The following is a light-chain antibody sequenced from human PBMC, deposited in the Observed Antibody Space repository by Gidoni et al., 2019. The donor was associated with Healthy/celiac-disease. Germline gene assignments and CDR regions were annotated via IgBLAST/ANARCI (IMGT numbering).Light chain of an antibody. J-gene: IGLJ2*01. Sequence: QSVLTQPPSVSGAPGQRDTISCTGSSSNTGAGYDVHWYQQLPGTAPKLLIYGNSNRPSGVPDRFSGSKSGTSASLAITGLQAEDEADYYCQSYDSSLSGFGVFGGGTKLTVL. CDR3: QSYDSSLSGFGV. CDR1: SSNTGAGYD. V-gene: IGLV1-40*01. CDR2: GNS.